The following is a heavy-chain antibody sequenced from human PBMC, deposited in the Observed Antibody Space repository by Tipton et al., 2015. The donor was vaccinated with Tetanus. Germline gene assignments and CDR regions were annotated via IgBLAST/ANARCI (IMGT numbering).Heavy chain of an antibody. CDR3: AREVAYDGSGRDAFDI. Sequence: SLRLSCSASGFKFEGFAMFWVRQAPGKGLEWVSRINWNGVNMAYGDSGRGRFTISRDNAKNSLYLQMNSLRSEDTAVYYCAREVAYDGSGRDAFDIWGQGTMVTVSS. CDR1: GFKFEGFA. J-gene: IGHJ3*02. V-gene: IGHV3-9*01. D-gene: IGHD3-10*01. CDR2: INWNGVNM.